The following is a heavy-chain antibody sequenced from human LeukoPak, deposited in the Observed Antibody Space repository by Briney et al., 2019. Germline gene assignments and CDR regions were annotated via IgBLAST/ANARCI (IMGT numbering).Heavy chain of an antibody. V-gene: IGHV1-18*04. CDR2: ISAYNGNT. J-gene: IGHJ4*02. CDR1: GYTFTSYG. Sequence: ASVKVSCKASGYTFTSYGISWVRQAPGQGLEWMGWISAYNGNTNYAQKLQGRVTMTTDTSTSTAYMELRSLRSDDTAVYYCAREFAYCSSTSYYAGFDYWGQGTLVTVSS. D-gene: IGHD2-2*01. CDR3: AREFAYCSSTSYYAGFDY.